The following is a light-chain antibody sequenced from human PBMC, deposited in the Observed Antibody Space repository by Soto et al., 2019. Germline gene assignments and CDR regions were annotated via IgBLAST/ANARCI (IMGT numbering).Light chain of an antibody. J-gene: IGLJ1*01. CDR2: EAS. CDR3: TSFTPTTSLAYV. CDR1: SSDIGGYKY. V-gene: IGLV2-14*01. Sequence: QSALTQPASVSGSPGQSITISCTGTSSDIGGYKYVSWYQQHPGKAPRLIIYEASNRPSGVSNRFSGSKSGNRASLTISGLQAEDEADYSCTSFTPTTSLAYVFGDGTKVTVL.